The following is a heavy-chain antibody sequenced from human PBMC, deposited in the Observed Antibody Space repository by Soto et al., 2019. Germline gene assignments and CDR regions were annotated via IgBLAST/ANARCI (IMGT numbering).Heavy chain of an antibody. Sequence: SVKVSCKASGGTFSDFTINWVRQAPGQRLEWMGGIIPIFDTANYAEKFQGRVTITADESTSTAYMELSSLRSEDTAVYYCATFRRGDYYFHYWGQGTLVTVSS. CDR3: ATFRRGDYYFHY. J-gene: IGHJ4*02. V-gene: IGHV1-69*13. CDR2: IIPIFDTA. CDR1: GGTFSDFT. D-gene: IGHD2-21*02.